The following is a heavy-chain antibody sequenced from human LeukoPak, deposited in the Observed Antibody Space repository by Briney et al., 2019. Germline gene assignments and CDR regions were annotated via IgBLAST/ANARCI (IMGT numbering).Heavy chain of an antibody. J-gene: IGHJ5*02. CDR2: IYYSGGT. CDR1: GGSISSYY. V-gene: IGHV4-59*08. Sequence: SETLSLTCTVSGGSISSYYWSWIRQPPGKGLEWIGYIYYSGGTNYNPSLKSRVTISVDTSKNQFSLKLSSVTAADTAVHYCARCLVWFDPWGQGTLVTVSS. CDR3: ARCLVWFDP. D-gene: IGHD2-8*02.